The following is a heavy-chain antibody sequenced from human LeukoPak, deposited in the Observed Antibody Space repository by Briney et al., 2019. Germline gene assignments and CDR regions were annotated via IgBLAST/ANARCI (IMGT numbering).Heavy chain of an antibody. CDR1: GYSISSGYY. Sequence: KPSETLSLTCAVSGYSISSGYYWGWIRQPPGKGLEWIGSIYHSGSTYYNPSLKSRVTISVDTSKNLFSLKLSSVTAADTAVYYCARRRDFWSGYYPNWFDPWGQGTLVTVSS. J-gene: IGHJ5*02. CDR2: IYHSGST. CDR3: ARRRDFWSGYYPNWFDP. V-gene: IGHV4-38-2*01. D-gene: IGHD3-3*01.